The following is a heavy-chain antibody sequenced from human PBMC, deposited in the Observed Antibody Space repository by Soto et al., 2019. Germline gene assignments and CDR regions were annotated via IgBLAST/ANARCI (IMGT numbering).Heavy chain of an antibody. V-gene: IGHV1-2*02. J-gene: IGHJ4*02. Sequence: ASLKVSCKASGYTFTGYYMHWVRQAPGQGLEWMGWINPNSGGTNYAQKFQGRVTMTRDTSISTAYMELSRLRSDDTAVYYCARTSSGWYSHFDYWGQGTLVTVSS. CDR3: ARTSSGWYSHFDY. CDR2: INPNSGGT. D-gene: IGHD6-19*01. CDR1: GYTFTGYY.